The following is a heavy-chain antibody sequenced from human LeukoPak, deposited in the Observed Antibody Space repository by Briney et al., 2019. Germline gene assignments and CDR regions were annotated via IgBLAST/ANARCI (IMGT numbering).Heavy chain of an antibody. CDR1: GGTFSSYY. CDR3: ARHSNDFRSFPLYY. Sequence: PSETLSLTCTVSGGTFSSYYWHWVRQPPGKGLEWIGYIYYSGSTNYNPSLMSGLTISVDTTKNQFSLKLNSVTAADTAVYYCARHSNDFRSFPLYYWGQGTLVTVSS. D-gene: IGHD4-11*01. CDR2: IYYSGST. V-gene: IGHV4-59*08. J-gene: IGHJ4*02.